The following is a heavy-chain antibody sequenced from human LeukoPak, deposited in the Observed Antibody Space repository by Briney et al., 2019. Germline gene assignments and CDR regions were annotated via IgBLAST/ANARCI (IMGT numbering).Heavy chain of an antibody. CDR1: GFTLTYYG. CDR3: ARDLGSSWRDAFDI. Sequence: GGSLRLSCAASGFTLTYYGMNWVRQAPGKGLEWLSYISSSSSTIYYADSVKGRFTISRDNAKNSLYLQMNSLRAEDTAVYYCARDLGSSWRDAFDIWGQGTMVTVSS. D-gene: IGHD6-13*01. CDR2: ISSSSSTI. V-gene: IGHV3-48*01. J-gene: IGHJ3*02.